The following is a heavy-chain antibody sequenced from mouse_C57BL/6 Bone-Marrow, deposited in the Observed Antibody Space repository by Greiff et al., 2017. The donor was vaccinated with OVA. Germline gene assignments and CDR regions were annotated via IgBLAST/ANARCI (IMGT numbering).Heavy chain of an antibody. CDR3: ARKDYGSSNWYFDV. V-gene: IGHV1-69*01. J-gene: IGHJ1*03. CDR1: GYTFPSYW. D-gene: IGHD1-1*01. Sequence: VQLQQPGAELVMPGASVKLSCKASGYTFPSYWMHWVKQRPGQGLEWIGEIDPSASYTTYNQKFKGKSPLTVDKSSSTAYMQLSSLTSDDSAVYYCARKDYGSSNWYFDVWGTGTTVTVSS. CDR2: IDPSASYT.